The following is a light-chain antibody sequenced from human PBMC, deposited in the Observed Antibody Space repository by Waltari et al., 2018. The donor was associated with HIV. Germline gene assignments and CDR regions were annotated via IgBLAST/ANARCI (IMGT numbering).Light chain of an antibody. CDR2: WAS. CDR3: QQYYSPPPRT. J-gene: IGKJ1*01. Sequence: DIVMTQSPDSLAVSLGERATINCKSSQSVLYSSNNKNYLAWYQQTPGQPPKVLIYWASTRESGVPDRFSGSRSGTDFTLTISSLQAEDVAVYYCQQYYSPPPRTFGQGTKVEIK. V-gene: IGKV4-1*01. CDR1: QSVLYSSNNKNY.